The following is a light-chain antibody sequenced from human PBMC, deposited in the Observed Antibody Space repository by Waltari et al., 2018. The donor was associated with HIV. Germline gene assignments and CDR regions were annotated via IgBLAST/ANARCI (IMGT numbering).Light chain of an antibody. CDR1: QGIMSY. CDR2: GAS. CDR3: QQYYTYPPT. J-gene: IGKJ1*01. Sequence: AIRMTQPPTPSPASTGDRVTLTGRASQGIMSYLGWYQQKPGKVPKLLIYGASTVQSGVPTRISGSGSGTDFTLTINWLQSEDFATYYCQQYYTYPPTFGQGTRVEIK. V-gene: IGKV1-8*01.